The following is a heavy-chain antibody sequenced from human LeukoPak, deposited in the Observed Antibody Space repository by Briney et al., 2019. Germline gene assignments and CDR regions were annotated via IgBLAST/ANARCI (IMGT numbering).Heavy chain of an antibody. V-gene: IGHV3-23*01. CDR2: ISTSGGGT. D-gene: IGHD3-22*01. Sequence: GGSLRLSCAASGFTFSSYAMSWVRQAPGEGLEWVSAISTSGGGTYYADSVKGRFTISRDNSKNTLYLQMNSLRAEDTAVYYCAKSTVSPNYYDSSGSFDYWGQGTLVTVSS. CDR3: AKSTVSPNYYDSSGSFDY. CDR1: GFTFSSYA. J-gene: IGHJ4*02.